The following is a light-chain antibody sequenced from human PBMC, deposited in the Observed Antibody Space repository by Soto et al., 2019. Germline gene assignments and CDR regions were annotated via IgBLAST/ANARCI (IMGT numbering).Light chain of an antibody. CDR1: SSDVGGYNY. CDR2: DVS. J-gene: IGLJ2*01. CDR3: CSYAGTYTVI. Sequence: QSALTQPRSVSGSPGQSVTISCTGTSSDVGGYNYVSWYQQHPGKAPKLMIYDVSQWPSGVPDRFSGSKSGNTASLTISGLQADDDADYYCCSYAGTYTVIFGGGTQLTVL. V-gene: IGLV2-11*01.